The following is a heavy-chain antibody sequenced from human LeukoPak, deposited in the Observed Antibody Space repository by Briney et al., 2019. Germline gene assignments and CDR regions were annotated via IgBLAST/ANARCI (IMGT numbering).Heavy chain of an antibody. J-gene: IGHJ4*02. V-gene: IGHV3-9*01. CDR1: GFTFDDYA. Sequence: GGSLRLSCAASGFTFDDYAMHWVRQAPGKGLEWVSGISWNSGSIGYADSVKGRFTISRDDAKNSLYLQMNSLRAEDTALYYCAKTLYDYVWGSFDYWGQGTLVTVSS. CDR3: AKTLYDYVWGSFDY. CDR2: ISWNSGSI. D-gene: IGHD3-16*01.